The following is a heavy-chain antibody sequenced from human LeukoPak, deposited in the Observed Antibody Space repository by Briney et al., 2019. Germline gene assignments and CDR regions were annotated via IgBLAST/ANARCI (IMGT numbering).Heavy chain of an antibody. CDR1: GYTFTSHG. V-gene: IGHV1-18*01. J-gene: IGHJ4*02. CDR2: ISTKRGNT. CDR3: ARDVKYAFDY. Sequence: ASVKVSCKAFGYTFTSHGISWMLQAPGQGLEWMGWISTKRGNTNYAQKLQGRVTLTTETSTSTAYMELRSLRSDDTAVYYCARDVKYAFDYWGLGTLVTVSS. D-gene: IGHD2-8*01.